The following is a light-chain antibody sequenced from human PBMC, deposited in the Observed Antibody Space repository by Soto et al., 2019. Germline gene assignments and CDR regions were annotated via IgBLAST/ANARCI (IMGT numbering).Light chain of an antibody. J-gene: IGKJ1*01. Sequence: DIQMTQSPSSLSSSVGDIFTITYRASQSISNLLNWYQQMPGKAPKLLIYGLSNLESGVPSRFSGSRSGTDFTLTISSLQREDFATYYCQQSYSTAKTFGQGTKVDI. CDR3: QQSYSTAKT. V-gene: IGKV1-39*01. CDR1: QSISNL. CDR2: GLS.